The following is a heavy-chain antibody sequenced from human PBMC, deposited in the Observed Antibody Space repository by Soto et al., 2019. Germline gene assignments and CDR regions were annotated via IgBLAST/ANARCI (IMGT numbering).Heavy chain of an antibody. CDR2: ISLDTETV. V-gene: IGHV3-9*01. Sequence: EGQIVESGGDLVQPGMSLRLSCVASGFTFDDFAMYWVRQTPGKGLEWVSGISLDTETVAYADSVKGRFTISRDNAKNSVYLQMHSLRPEDTAVYYCAKDTQGGGGLDFYYYYSGRDVWGQGTTITVSS. CDR3: AKDTQGGGGLDFYYYYSGRDV. D-gene: IGHD3-16*01. J-gene: IGHJ6*02. CDR1: GFTFDDFA.